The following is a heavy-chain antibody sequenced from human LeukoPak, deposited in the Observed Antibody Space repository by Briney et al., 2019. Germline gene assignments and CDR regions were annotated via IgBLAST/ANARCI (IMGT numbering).Heavy chain of an antibody. Sequence: GGSLRLSCAASGFTFSDYYMSWIRQAPGKGLEWVSYTSSSGSTIYYADSVKGRFTISRDNAKNSLYLQMNSLRAEDTAVYCCARAPAAAGFYYYYGMDVWGQGTTVTVSS. CDR3: ARAPAAAGFYYYYGMDV. CDR1: GFTFSDYY. J-gene: IGHJ6*02. V-gene: IGHV3-11*01. D-gene: IGHD6-13*01. CDR2: TSSSGSTI.